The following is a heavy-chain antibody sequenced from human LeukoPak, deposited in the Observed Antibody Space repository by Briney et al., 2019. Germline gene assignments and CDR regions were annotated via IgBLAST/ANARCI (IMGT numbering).Heavy chain of an antibody. CDR3: ARRGLPGYFDWLLPPG. D-gene: IGHD3-9*01. V-gene: IGHV4-34*01. CDR2: INHSGST. Sequence: KPSETLSLTCTVSGGSISSYYWSWIRQPPGKGLEWIGEINHSGSTSYNPSLKSRVTISVDTSKNQFSLKLSSVTAADTAVYYCARRGLPGYFDWLLPPGGGQGTLVTVSS. J-gene: IGHJ4*02. CDR1: GGSISSYY.